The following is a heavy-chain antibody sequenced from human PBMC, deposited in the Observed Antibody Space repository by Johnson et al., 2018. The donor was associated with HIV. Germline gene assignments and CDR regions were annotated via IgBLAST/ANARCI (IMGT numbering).Heavy chain of an antibody. Sequence: MLLVESGGGLVKPGGSLRLSCAASGFTFSNAWMSWVRQAPGKGLEWVGRIKSKTDGGTTDYAAPVKGRFTISRDNAKNSVYLQMNSLEAEDTAVYYCARAPEVRGVDAFDVCGQGTVVTVSS. V-gene: IGHV3-15*01. CDR2: IKSKTDGGTT. CDR3: ARAPEVRGVDAFDV. J-gene: IGHJ3*01. CDR1: GFTFSNAW. D-gene: IGHD3-10*01.